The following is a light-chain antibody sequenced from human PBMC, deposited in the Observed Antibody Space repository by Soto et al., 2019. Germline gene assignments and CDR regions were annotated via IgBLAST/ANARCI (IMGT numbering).Light chain of an antibody. V-gene: IGKV1-39*01. CDR3: QQSYTTPWT. J-gene: IGKJ1*01. CDR1: ETINNY. CDR2: AAS. Sequence: DIRMTQSPSSLSVSVGDGVTITCLASETINNYLNWYQQKPGRAPKLLIHAASTLQSGVPSRFSGSGSGTDFTLTISSLQPEDFATYSCQQSYTTPWTFGLGTRVEI.